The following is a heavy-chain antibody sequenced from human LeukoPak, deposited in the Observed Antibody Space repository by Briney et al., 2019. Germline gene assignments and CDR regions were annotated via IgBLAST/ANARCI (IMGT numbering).Heavy chain of an antibody. J-gene: IGHJ3*02. D-gene: IGHD6-25*01. CDR3: ARETAAGSAFDI. Sequence: ASVKVSCKASGYTFTSYAMNWVRQAPGQGLEWMGRIIPLIDIANYTQNFQGRVTITADKSTSTAYMELSSLRSEDTAVYYCARETAAGSAFDIWGQGTMVTVSS. CDR2: IIPLIDIA. V-gene: IGHV1-69*04. CDR1: GYTFTSYA.